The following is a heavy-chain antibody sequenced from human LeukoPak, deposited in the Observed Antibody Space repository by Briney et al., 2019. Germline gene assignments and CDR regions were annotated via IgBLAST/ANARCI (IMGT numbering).Heavy chain of an antibody. J-gene: IGHJ3*01. CDR2: ISGSFIST. D-gene: IGHD2-21*01. CDR1: GFTFTNYA. Sequence: GGSLRLSCAASGFTFTNYAMSWVRQAPGKGLEWVSAISGSFISTYYADSVKGRFTISRDNTKNSLYLQMNSLTTEDTAFYYCAKDGRQGAYDVWGQGTLVTVS. CDR3: AKDGRQGAYDV. V-gene: IGHV3-23*01.